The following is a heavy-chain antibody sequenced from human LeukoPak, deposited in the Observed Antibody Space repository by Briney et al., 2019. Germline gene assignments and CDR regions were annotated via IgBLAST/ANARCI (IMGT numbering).Heavy chain of an antibody. V-gene: IGHV4-59*01. CDR3: ARGVPAADNWFGP. CDR2: IYYSGST. J-gene: IGHJ5*02. CDR1: GGSISSYY. Sequence: PSETLSLTCTVSGGSISSYYWSWIRQPPGKGLEWIGYIYYSGSTNYNPSLKSRVTISVDTSKDQFSLKLSSVTAADTAVYYCARGVPAADNWFGPWGQGTLVTVSS. D-gene: IGHD2-2*01.